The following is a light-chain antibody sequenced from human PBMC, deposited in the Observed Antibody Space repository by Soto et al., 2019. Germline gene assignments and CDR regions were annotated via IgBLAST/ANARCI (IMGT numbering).Light chain of an antibody. CDR2: QDN. J-gene: IGLJ1*01. CDR1: KLGDKY. Sequence: SYELTQPPSVSVSPGQTASITCSGDKLGDKYACWYQQKPGQSPVLVIYQDNKRPSGISERFSGSNSGNTATLTISGAQAMDEADYYCQAWDSTTVFGTGTKLTVL. CDR3: QAWDSTTV. V-gene: IGLV3-1*01.